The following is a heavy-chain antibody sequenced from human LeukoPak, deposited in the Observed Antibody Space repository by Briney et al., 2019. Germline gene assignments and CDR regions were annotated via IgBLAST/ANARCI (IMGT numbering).Heavy chain of an antibody. CDR2: IYSGGST. CDR3: ARGLTGYSSSWDVETLGY. D-gene: IGHD6-13*01. CDR1: EFTVSSNY. J-gene: IGHJ4*02. Sequence: GGSLRLSCAASEFTVSSNYMSWVRQAPGKGLEWVSVIYSGGSTYYADSVKGRFTISRDNSKNTLYLQMNSLRAEDTAVYYCARGLTGYSSSWDVETLGYWGQGTLVTVSS. V-gene: IGHV3-66*01.